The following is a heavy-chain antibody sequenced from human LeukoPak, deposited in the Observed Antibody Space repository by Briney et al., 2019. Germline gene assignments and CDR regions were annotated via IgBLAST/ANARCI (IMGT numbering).Heavy chain of an antibody. V-gene: IGHV1-18*01. CDR1: GYTFTSYG. CDR2: ISAYNGNT. Sequence: ASVKVSCKASGYTFTSYGISWVRQVPGQGLEWMGWISAYNGNTNYAQKLQGRVTMTTDTSTSTAYMELRSLRSDDTAVYYCARVMGSGWPIWFGELLSDYFDYWGQGTLVTVSS. CDR3: ARVMGSGWPIWFGELLSDYFDY. D-gene: IGHD3-10*01. J-gene: IGHJ4*02.